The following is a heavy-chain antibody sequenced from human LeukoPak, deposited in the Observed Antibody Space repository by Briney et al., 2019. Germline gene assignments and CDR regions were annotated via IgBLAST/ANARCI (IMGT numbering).Heavy chain of an antibody. Sequence: GGSLRLSCAASGFTFSSYSMNWVRQAPGKGLEWVSSISSGSSYIYYADSVKGRFTISRDNAKNSLYLQMNSLRAEDTAVYYCATTMYCSSTSCYFDYYYGMDVWGQGTTVTVSS. V-gene: IGHV3-21*01. J-gene: IGHJ6*02. CDR3: ATTMYCSSTSCYFDYYYGMDV. D-gene: IGHD2-2*01. CDR2: ISSGSSYI. CDR1: GFTFSSYS.